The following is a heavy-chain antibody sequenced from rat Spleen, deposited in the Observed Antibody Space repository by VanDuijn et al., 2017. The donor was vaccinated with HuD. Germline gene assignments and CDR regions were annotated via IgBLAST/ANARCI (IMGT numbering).Heavy chain of an antibody. D-gene: IGHD1-11*01. CDR1: GFTFSSFP. V-gene: IGHV5-46*01. Sequence: EVQLVESGGGLVQVGRSMKLSCVASGFTFSSFPMAWVRQAPTKGLEWVATIGSSGVTTYYRDSVKDRFSISRDTAKRTLYLQMNSLRSVDTATYFCTKVDYDGHWFAHWGQGTLVTVSS. CDR2: IGSSGVTT. J-gene: IGHJ3*01. CDR3: TKVDYDGHWFAH.